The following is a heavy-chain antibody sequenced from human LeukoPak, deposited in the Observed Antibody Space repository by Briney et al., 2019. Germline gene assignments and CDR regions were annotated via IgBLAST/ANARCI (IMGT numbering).Heavy chain of an antibody. CDR3: ARDTRWLTPDCTSTSCYENYFDP. D-gene: IGHD2-2*01. V-gene: IGHV4-38-2*02. CDR2: IYHSGSA. CDR1: GYSISSGYQ. J-gene: IGHJ5*02. Sequence: SETLSLTCAVSGYSISSGYQWAWIRQSPGKGLEWIGSIYHSGSAHYNPSLKSRVTVSVETSKNQFSLKMYSVTAADTAVYYCARDTRWLTPDCTSTSCYENYFDPWGQGTLVTVSS.